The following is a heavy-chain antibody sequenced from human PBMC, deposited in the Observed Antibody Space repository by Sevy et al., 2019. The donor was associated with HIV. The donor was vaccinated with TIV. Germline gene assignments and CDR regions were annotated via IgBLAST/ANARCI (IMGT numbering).Heavy chain of an antibody. CDR1: GYTLSDLP. Sequence: ASVKVSCKVSGYTLSDLPMYWVRQAPGKGLEWMGGFDPEDGETIYAQKFQGRVTMTEDTSTDTAYMELSSLTSEDTAVYYCATMDYYYDTSGYSSGDYWGQRTLLTVSS. CDR3: ATMDYYYDTSGYSSGDY. J-gene: IGHJ4*02. V-gene: IGHV1-24*01. CDR2: FDPEDGET. D-gene: IGHD3-22*01.